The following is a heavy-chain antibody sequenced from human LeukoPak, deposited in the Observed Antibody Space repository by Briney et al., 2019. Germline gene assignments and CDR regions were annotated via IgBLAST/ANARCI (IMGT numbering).Heavy chain of an antibody. CDR1: GYTLTELS. CDR3: ATVAARWELPWFGAFDI. Sequence: ASVKASCKVSGYTLTELSMHWVRQAPGKGLEWMGGFDPEDGETIYAQKFQGRVTMTEDTSTDTAYMELSSLRSEDTAVYYCATVAARWELPWFGAFDIWGQGTMVTVSS. CDR2: FDPEDGET. D-gene: IGHD1-26*01. J-gene: IGHJ3*02. V-gene: IGHV1-24*01.